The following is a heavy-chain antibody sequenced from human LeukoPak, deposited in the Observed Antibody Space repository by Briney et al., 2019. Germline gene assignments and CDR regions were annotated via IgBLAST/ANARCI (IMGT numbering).Heavy chain of an antibody. Sequence: GASVKVSCKASGGTFSSYAISWVRQAPGQGLEWMGIINPSGGSTSYAQKFQGRVTMTRDTSTSTVYMELSSLRSEDTAVYYCARGSELLFDYWGQGTLVTVSS. J-gene: IGHJ4*02. CDR2: INPSGGST. V-gene: IGHV1-46*01. CDR3: ARGSELLFDY. CDR1: GGTFSSYA. D-gene: IGHD1-26*01.